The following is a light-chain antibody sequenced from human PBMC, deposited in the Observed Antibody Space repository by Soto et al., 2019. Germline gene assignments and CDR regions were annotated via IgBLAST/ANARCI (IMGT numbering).Light chain of an antibody. CDR3: HQSYVTPA. Sequence: DIQMTQSPYSLSASVGDRVTITCRASQTVSRYLNWYQQKPGKAPQLLIYAASSLQSGVPSRFSGSGSGTDFTLTISSLQPDDFATYYCHQSYVTPAFGQGTKVEVK. CDR2: AAS. CDR1: QTVSRY. J-gene: IGKJ1*01. V-gene: IGKV1-39*01.